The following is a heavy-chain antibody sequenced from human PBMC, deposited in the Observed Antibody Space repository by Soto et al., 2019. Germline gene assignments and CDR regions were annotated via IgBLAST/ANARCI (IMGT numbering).Heavy chain of an antibody. J-gene: IGHJ4*02. CDR1: GDSMTKYY. CDR2: VYMSGST. Sequence: QVQLQESGPGLVKPSETLSLTCTVSGDSMTKYYWSWIRQPAGKGLEWIGRVYMSGSTNYNPSLTSRVAVSIDTSNNHFSLDLKSVTAADTAVYYCARTVGAAYYFDFWGQGALVTVSS. D-gene: IGHD1-26*01. CDR3: ARTVGAAYYFDF. V-gene: IGHV4-4*07.